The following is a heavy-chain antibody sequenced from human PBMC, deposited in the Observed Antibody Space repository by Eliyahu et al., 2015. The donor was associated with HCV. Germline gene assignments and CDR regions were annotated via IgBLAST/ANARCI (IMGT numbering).Heavy chain of an antibody. CDR2: ISSSSSYI. CDR1: GFTFSXYX. D-gene: IGHD2-15*01. CDR3: ARTRPPDPSIVGRGNWFDP. J-gene: IGHJ5*02. Sequence: EVQLVESGGGLVKPGGSLRLSCXASGFTFSXYXMNWVRQAPGKGLEWVSSISSSSSYIYYSDSVKGRFTISRDNAKNSLYLQMNSLRAEDTAVYYCARTRPPDPSIVGRGNWFDPWGQGTLVTVSS. V-gene: IGHV3-21*01.